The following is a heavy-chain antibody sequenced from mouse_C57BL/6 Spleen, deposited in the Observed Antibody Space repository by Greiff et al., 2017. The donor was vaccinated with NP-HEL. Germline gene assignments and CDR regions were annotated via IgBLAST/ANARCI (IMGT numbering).Heavy chain of an antibody. CDR2: LDPEDGET. CDR3: SRDGSSPYGYFDV. Sequence: EVQLQQSGAELVKPGASVKLSCTASGFNITDYYMHWVKQRTEQGLEWIGRLDPEDGETNYAPKFQGKATITADPSSNTAYLQLSSLTSEDTAVYYCSRDGSSPYGYFDVWGTGTTVTVSS. V-gene: IGHV14-2*01. J-gene: IGHJ1*03. D-gene: IGHD1-1*01. CDR1: GFNITDYY.